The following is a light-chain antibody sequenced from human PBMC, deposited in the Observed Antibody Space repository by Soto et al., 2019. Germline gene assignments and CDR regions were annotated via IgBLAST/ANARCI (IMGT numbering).Light chain of an antibody. CDR3: QQYNSYCT. CDR2: KAS. Sequence: DIQMTQSPSTLSASVGDRVTITCRASQSISSWLAWYQQKPGKAPKLLIYKASSFESGVPSRFSGSGSGKEFTLTISSLQSDDVATYYCQQYNSYCTFGQGTKVDLK. CDR1: QSISSW. V-gene: IGKV1-5*03. J-gene: IGKJ1*01.